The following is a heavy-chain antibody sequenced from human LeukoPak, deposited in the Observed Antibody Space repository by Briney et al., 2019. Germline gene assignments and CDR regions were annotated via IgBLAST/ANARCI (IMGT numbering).Heavy chain of an antibody. V-gene: IGHV1-2*02. CDR2: INPNSGGT. CDR3: ARGLLSGYYHY. J-gene: IGHJ4*02. D-gene: IGHD3-3*01. CDR1: GYTLTRYY. Sequence: ASVKVSCKGSGYTLTRYYMHWVRQAPGQGVEWMGWINPNSGGTNYAQKFQGRVTMTRDTSISTAYMELSRLRSDDTAVYYCARGLLSGYYHYWGQGTLVTVSS.